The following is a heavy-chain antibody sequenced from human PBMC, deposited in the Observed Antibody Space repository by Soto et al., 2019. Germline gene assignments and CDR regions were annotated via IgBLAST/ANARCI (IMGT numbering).Heavy chain of an antibody. Sequence: QVQLQQSGPGLVKPSQTLSLTCDISGDSVSSNSAGWNWIRQTPSRGLEWLGRTYYRSKWYNNYALSVKSRVTVNPDTAKNQFSRQLNSVTPEDTAVYYCARGSWDDVTGHYYMDVWGKGTTVTVSS. CDR1: GDSVSSNSAG. CDR2: TYYRSKWYN. CDR3: ARGSWDDVTGHYYMDV. D-gene: IGHD1-1*01. V-gene: IGHV6-1*01. J-gene: IGHJ6*03.